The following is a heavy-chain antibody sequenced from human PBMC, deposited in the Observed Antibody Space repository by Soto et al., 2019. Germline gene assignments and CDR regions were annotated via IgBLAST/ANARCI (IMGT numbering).Heavy chain of an antibody. J-gene: IGHJ4*02. Sequence: ASVKVSCKAAGYTFTNYGVNWVRQAPGQGLEGRGWISAHNGNTNYPQKLQGRSTMTTYTSTATAYMELRSLRSDDTAVYYCARDLFYHDSSGYYFGRGVAYWGQGPLVT. V-gene: IGHV1-18*04. CDR3: ARDLFYHDSSGYYFGRGVAY. CDR1: GYTFTNYG. D-gene: IGHD3-22*01. CDR2: ISAHNGNT.